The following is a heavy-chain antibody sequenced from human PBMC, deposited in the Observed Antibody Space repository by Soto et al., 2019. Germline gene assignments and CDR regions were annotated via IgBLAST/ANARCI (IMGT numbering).Heavy chain of an antibody. CDR1: GFTFSSYG. D-gene: IGHD3-10*01. Sequence: QLVESGGGVVQPGRSLRLSCAASGFTFSSYGMHWVRQAPGKGLVWVAVISYDGSNKYYAESVKGRFTISRDNSKYTLYLQMNSLRAEDTAVYYCAKGTYHYGSESYNVFDDWGQGTLVTVSS. CDR2: ISYDGSNK. J-gene: IGHJ4*02. V-gene: IGHV3-30*18. CDR3: AKGTYHYGSESYNVFDD.